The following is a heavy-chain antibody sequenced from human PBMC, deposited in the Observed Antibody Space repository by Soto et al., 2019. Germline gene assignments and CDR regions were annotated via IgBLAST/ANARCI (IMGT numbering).Heavy chain of an antibody. Sequence: QLQLQESGPGLVEPAETLSLTCTVSGGSVSRSSYYWGWIRQHPGKGLEWIGSIYYSGSTYYNPSIKSRVTISVATSKNQFSLKLSSVTVADTAVSSCARHRPDYGDARQYFQHWGQGTLVTVSS. V-gene: IGHV4-39*01. CDR2: IYYSGST. CDR1: GGSVSRSSYY. D-gene: IGHD4-17*01. J-gene: IGHJ1*01. CDR3: ARHRPDYGDARQYFQH.